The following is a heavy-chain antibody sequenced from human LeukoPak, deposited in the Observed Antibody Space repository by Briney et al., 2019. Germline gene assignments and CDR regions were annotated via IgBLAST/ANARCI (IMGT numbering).Heavy chain of an antibody. Sequence: GGSLRLSCVASGFPFSGYAIHWVRQAPGKGLEWVALISYNGGRKDYADSVKGRFTISRDNSKNTLYLQMNSLRAEDTAVYYCANPPEGTAAGYWGQGTLVTVSS. CDR2: ISYNGGRK. J-gene: IGHJ4*02. V-gene: IGHV3-30*04. D-gene: IGHD6-13*01. CDR3: ANPPEGTAAGY. CDR1: GFPFSGYA.